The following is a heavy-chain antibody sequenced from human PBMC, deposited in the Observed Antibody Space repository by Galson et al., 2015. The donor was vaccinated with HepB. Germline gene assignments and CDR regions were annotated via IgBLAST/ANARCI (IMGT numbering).Heavy chain of an antibody. D-gene: IGHD1-26*01. CDR1: GFTFSSYW. CDR3: ARGRPGWELYITG. Sequence: SLRLSCAASGFTFSSYWMHWVRQAPGKGLVWVSRINSDGSSTSYADSVKGRFTISRDNAKNTLYLQLNSLRAEDTAMYYCARGRPGWELYITGWGQGTLVTVSS. V-gene: IGHV3-74*01. CDR2: INSDGSST. J-gene: IGHJ4*02.